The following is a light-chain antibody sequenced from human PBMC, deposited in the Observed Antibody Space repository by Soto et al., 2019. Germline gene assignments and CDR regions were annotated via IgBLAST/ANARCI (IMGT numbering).Light chain of an antibody. Sequence: TLSLPPTEMGTISFRASQSVSSDFAWYQQKPGQAPRLLIYGASSRATGIPDRFSGSGSGTDFTLTISRLETEDFAVYYCQQYGSSGTFGQGTKVDIK. CDR3: QQYGSSGT. V-gene: IGKV3-20*01. CDR2: GAS. J-gene: IGKJ1*01. CDR1: QSVSSD.